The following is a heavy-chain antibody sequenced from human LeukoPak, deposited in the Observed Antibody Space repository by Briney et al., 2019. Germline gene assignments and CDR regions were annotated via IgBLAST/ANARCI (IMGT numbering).Heavy chain of an antibody. V-gene: IGHV1-2*02. Sequence: ASVKVSCKASGYTFTGYYMHWVRQAPGQGLEWMGWINPNSGGTNYAQKFQGRVTMTRDTSISTAYMEPSRLRSDDTAVYYCARDQDGDIVVVPAAPPSYYMDVWGKGTTVTVSS. CDR3: ARDQDGDIVVVPAAPPSYYMDV. CDR2: INPNSGGT. D-gene: IGHD2-2*01. J-gene: IGHJ6*03. CDR1: GYTFTGYY.